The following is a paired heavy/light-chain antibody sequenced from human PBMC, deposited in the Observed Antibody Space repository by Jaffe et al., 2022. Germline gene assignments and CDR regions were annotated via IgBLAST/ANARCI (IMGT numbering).Light chain of an antibody. CDR1: QSVSSNF. J-gene: IGKJ5*01. CDR2: GAS. Sequence: EIVLTQSPGTLSLSPGERATLSCRASQSVSSNFLAWYQQKPGQAPRLLIYGASSRATGIPDNFSGSGSGTGFTLTITRLEPEDFAVYYCQQYGSSPITFGQGTRLEIK. V-gene: IGKV3-20*01. CDR3: QQYGSSPIT.
Heavy chain of an antibody. CDR2: ISGSGDTT. V-gene: IGHV3-23*01. CDR3: AKDRGAAGFTVRFDP. CDR1: GFTFSNFA. J-gene: IGHJ5*02. Sequence: EVQLLESGGDLVQPGGSLRLSCVASGFTFSNFAMSWVRQAPGKGLEWVSSISGSGDTTYYADSVRGRFTISRDNSRNTQYLQMNYLRRDDTAVYFCAKDRGAAGFTVRFDPWGQGTLVTVSS. D-gene: IGHD6-13*01.